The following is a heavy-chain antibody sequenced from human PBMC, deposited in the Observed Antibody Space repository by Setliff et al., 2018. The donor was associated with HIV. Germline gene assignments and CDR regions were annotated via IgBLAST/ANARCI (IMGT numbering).Heavy chain of an antibody. D-gene: IGHD6-13*01. CDR3: ATLSSNWHLDY. J-gene: IGHJ4*02. CDR1: GFTFSDCS. Sequence: PGGSLRLSCAASGFTFSDCSMNWVGQAPGKGLEWISYITSTGSTIFYADSVKGRFTISRDNSKNTVYLQMNSLRAEDTAVYYCATLSSNWHLDYWGQGTLVTVSS. CDR2: ITSTGSTI. V-gene: IGHV3-48*01.